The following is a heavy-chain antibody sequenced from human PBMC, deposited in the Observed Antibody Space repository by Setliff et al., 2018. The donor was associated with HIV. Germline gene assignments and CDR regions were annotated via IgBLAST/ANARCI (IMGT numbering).Heavy chain of an antibody. V-gene: IGHV1-18*01. D-gene: IGHD3-22*01. CDR1: GYTFTNYG. CDR2: ISTYNGNT. CDR3: ARISGNDRGGYYYHYFGY. J-gene: IGHJ4*02. Sequence: ASVKVSCKASGYTFTNYGINWVRQAPGQGPEWMGWISTYNGNTSNTQNLQGRVTITRDTSASTAYMELSSLRSEDTAVYYCARISGNDRGGYYYHYFGYWGQGTLVTVSS.